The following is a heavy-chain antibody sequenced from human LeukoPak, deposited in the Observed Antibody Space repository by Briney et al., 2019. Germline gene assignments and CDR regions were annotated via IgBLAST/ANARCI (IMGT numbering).Heavy chain of an antibody. Sequence: ASQTLSLTCTVSGGSISSGSYYWSWIRQPAGKGLEWIGRIYPSGSATFNPSLKSRVTISVDTSKNQFSLKLSSVTAADTAVYYCARELVGPRPRDAFDIWGQGTMVTVSS. D-gene: IGHD1-26*01. CDR1: GGSISSGSYY. CDR3: ARELVGPRPRDAFDI. J-gene: IGHJ3*02. CDR2: IYPSGSA. V-gene: IGHV4-61*02.